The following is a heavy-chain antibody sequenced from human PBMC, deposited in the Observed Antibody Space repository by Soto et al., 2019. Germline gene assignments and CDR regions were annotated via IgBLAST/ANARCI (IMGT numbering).Heavy chain of an antibody. D-gene: IGHD3-10*01. Sequence: PGGSLRLSCAASGFTFSSYSMNWVRQAPGKGLEWVSYISSSSSTIYYADSVKGRFTISRDNAKNSLYLQMNSLRAEDTAVYYCANNPERVLWFGELLIFYYYGMDVWGQGTTVTVSS. V-gene: IGHV3-48*01. CDR1: GFTFSSYS. CDR2: ISSSSSTI. CDR3: ANNPERVLWFGELLIFYYYGMDV. J-gene: IGHJ6*02.